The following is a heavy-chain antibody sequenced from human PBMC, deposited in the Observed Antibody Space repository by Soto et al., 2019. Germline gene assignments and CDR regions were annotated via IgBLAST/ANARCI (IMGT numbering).Heavy chain of an antibody. CDR1: GFTFSRSA. J-gene: IGHJ4*02. CDR2: IGGNGALT. CDR3: AKDDGATGWGQFGY. V-gene: IGHV3-23*01. Sequence: EVQLLESGGGLAQPGGSLRLSCEASGFTFSRSAMRWVRQAPGKGLEWVSGIGGNGALTYYAGSVEGRFTISRDNSKNTLSLQMNGLRAEDTAIYYCAKDDGATGWGQFGYWGQGTLVTVPS. D-gene: IGHD3-10*01.